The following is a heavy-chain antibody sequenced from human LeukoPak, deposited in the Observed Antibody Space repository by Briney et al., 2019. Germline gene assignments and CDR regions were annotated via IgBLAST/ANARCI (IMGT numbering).Heavy chain of an antibody. J-gene: IGHJ5*01. Sequence: GESLRLSCAASGLTVSSDYMSWVRQAPGKGLEWVSLIYSNGNTFYADSVKGRFTISRDNVDNVVYLEMNSLGAEDTATYYCARVAVSGPTGWFDSWGQGTLVIVSS. V-gene: IGHV3-53*01. D-gene: IGHD2-8*02. CDR3: ARVAVSGPTGWFDS. CDR2: IYSNGNT. CDR1: GLTVSSDY.